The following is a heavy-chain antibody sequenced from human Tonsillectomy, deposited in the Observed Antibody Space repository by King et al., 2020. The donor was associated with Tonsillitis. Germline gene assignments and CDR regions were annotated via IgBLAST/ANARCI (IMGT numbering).Heavy chain of an antibody. Sequence: VQLVQSGAEVKKPGASVKVSCKASGYTFTGNYLHWVRQAPGHGLEWLGWINPKSGDTTDAQIFQGRVTMTRDTAIRTAYMEVSRLRSDDTAVYYCARDLGSTWGLDAFHIWGQGTMVTVSS. CDR1: GYTFTGNY. CDR2: INPKSGDT. D-gene: IGHD6-13*01. V-gene: IGHV1-2*02. CDR3: ARDLGSTWGLDAFHI. J-gene: IGHJ3*02.